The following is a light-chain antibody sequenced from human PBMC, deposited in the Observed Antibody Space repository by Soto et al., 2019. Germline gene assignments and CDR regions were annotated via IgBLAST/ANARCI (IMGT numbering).Light chain of an antibody. Sequence: QSLLPQPASVSGSPGQSITISCTGTSRDVGGYNYVSWYQQHPGKAPKLMIYEVSNRPSGVSNRFSGSKSGNTASLTISGLQAEEEADYYCSSYTSSSTIVFGTGTKVTVL. CDR3: SSYTSSSTIV. CDR2: EVS. CDR1: SRDVGGYNY. J-gene: IGLJ1*01. V-gene: IGLV2-14*01.